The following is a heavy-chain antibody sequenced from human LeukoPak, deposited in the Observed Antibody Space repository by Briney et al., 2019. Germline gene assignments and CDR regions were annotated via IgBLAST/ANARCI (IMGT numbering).Heavy chain of an antibody. Sequence: GESLKISCKGSGYSFTSYWIGWVRQMPGKGLEWMGIIYPGDSDTRYSPSFQGQVTISADKSISTAYLQWSSLKASDTAMYYCASNDYYDSSGYYCAGAFDIWGQGTMVTVSS. CDR1: GYSFTSYW. J-gene: IGHJ3*02. V-gene: IGHV5-51*01. CDR2: IYPGDSDT. CDR3: ASNDYYDSSGYYCAGAFDI. D-gene: IGHD3-22*01.